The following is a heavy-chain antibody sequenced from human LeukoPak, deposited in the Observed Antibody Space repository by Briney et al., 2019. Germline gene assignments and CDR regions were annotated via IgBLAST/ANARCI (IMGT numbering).Heavy chain of an antibody. CDR3: VREVHAAYYY. Sequence: GGSLRPSCAASGFTFRAYWMAGVRHAPGKGREEWANIKQEGGELFYVDSVMGRFTISRDNAQNSLYLQMTSLRAGDTAIYYCVREVHAAYYYWGEGTLVTVSS. CDR1: GFTFRAYW. V-gene: IGHV3-7*05. CDR2: IKQEGGEL. D-gene: IGHD2-15*01. J-gene: IGHJ4*02.